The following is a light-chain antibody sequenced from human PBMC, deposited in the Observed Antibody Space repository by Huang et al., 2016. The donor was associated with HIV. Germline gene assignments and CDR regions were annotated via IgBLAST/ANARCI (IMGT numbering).Light chain of an antibody. Sequence: IQMTQSPSSLSASVGDRVTITCRESQTIDTYLNWYQQKPGKAPKLLIYAASNLHGGVPSRFTASGSGTDFTLTITSLQADDFATYYCHQTFSNIETFGQGTKLEIK. J-gene: IGKJ2*01. CDR2: AAS. CDR3: HQTFSNIET. CDR1: QTIDTY. V-gene: IGKV1-39*01.